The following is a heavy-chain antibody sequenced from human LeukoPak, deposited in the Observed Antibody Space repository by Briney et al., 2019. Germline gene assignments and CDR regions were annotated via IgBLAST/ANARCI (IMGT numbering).Heavy chain of an antibody. V-gene: IGHV3-23*01. CDR1: GFTFSSYA. CDR2: ISGSGGST. Sequence: PGGSLRLSCAASGFTFSSYAMSWVRQAPGKGLEWVSAISGSGGSTYYADSVKGRFTISRDNSKNTLYLQMNSLRAEDTAVYYCAKKYYYGSGSYFAPFDYWGQGTLVTVSS. D-gene: IGHD3-10*01. CDR3: AKKYYYGSGSYFAPFDY. J-gene: IGHJ4*02.